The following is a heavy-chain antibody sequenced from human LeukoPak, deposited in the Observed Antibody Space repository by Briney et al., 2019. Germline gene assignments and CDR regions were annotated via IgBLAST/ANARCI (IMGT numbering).Heavy chain of an antibody. CDR1: GFTFSSYA. Sequence: GGSLRLSCSASGFTFSSYAMHWVRQAPGKGLEYVSAISSNGGSTYYADSAKGRFTISRDNSKNTLYLQMSSLRAEDTAVYYCVNSLLWFGELFSFDYWGQGTLVTVSS. CDR3: VNSLLWFGELFSFDY. CDR2: ISSNGGST. D-gene: IGHD3-10*01. V-gene: IGHV3-64D*06. J-gene: IGHJ4*02.